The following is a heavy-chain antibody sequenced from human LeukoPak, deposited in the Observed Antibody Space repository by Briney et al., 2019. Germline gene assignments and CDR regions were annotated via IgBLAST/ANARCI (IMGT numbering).Heavy chain of an antibody. CDR2: IYYSGST. Sequence: TSETLSLTCTVSGVSISSYYWSWIRQPPGKGLEWIGYIYYSGSTNYNPSLKSRVTISVDTSKNQFSLKLSSVTAADTAVYYCAATPTVTTSGYWGQGTLVTVSS. V-gene: IGHV4-59*12. CDR3: AATPTVTTSGY. J-gene: IGHJ4*02. D-gene: IGHD4-17*01. CDR1: GVSISSYY.